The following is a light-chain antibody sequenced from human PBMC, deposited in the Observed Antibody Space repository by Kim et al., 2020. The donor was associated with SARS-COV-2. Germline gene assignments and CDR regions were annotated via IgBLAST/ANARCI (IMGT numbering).Light chain of an antibody. V-gene: IGLV1-40*01. J-gene: IGLJ2*01. CDR3: QSYDSGLSGII. CDR1: SSNIGAGYN. Sequence: QSVLTQPPSVSGAPGQRVTISCTGSSSNIGAGYNVHWYQQLPGTAPKLLIYGNINRPSGVPDRFSASKSGTSASLAITGLQAEDEADYYCQSYDSGLSGIIFGGGTQLTVL. CDR2: GNI.